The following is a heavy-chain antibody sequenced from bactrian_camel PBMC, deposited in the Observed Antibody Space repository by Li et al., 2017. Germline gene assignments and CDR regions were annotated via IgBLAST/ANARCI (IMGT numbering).Heavy chain of an antibody. D-gene: IGHD6*01. Sequence: HVQLVESGGGSVQAGESLRLSCVASGFAGSNLYMAWFRQVPGKEREGVAIIQPFSDAKYYADSVKGRFTVSRDNANNTVYLQMNSLKSEDTALYCCATQGGRYGGSWYKRVGATYEYNYWGQGTQVTVS. CDR3: ATQGGRYGGSWYKRVGATYEYNY. CDR1: GFAGSNLY. J-gene: IGHJ4*01. CDR2: IQPFSDAK. V-gene: IGHV3-2*01.